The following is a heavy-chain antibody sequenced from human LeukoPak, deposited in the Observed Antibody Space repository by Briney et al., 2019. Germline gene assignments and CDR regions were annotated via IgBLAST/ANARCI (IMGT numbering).Heavy chain of an antibody. V-gene: IGHV4-59*06. Sequence: PSETLSLTCTVSGGSISSYYWSWTRQHPGKGLEWIGYIYYSGSTYYNPSLKSRVTISVDTSKNQFSLKLSSVTAADTAVYYCARLEPWSGGRYQLLYRYYYYMDVWGKGTTVTVSS. CDR1: GGSISSYY. CDR2: IYYSGST. J-gene: IGHJ6*03. D-gene: IGHD2-2*02. CDR3: ARLEPWSGGRYQLLYRYYYYMDV.